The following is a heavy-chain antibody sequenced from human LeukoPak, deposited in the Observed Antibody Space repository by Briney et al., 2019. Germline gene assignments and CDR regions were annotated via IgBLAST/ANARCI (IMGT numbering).Heavy chain of an antibody. CDR1: GGSISSGNW. V-gene: IGHV4-4*02. Sequence: SETLSLTCAVSGGSISSGNWWNWVRQPPGKGLEWIGEIYHSGSTNYNSSLKSRVTISVDKSKNQFSLKLNSVTAADTAVFYCAANSADYNTLGSSYKVWGQGTLVTVSS. CDR3: AANSADYNTLGSSYKV. J-gene: IGHJ4*02. D-gene: IGHD3-10*01. CDR2: IYHSGST.